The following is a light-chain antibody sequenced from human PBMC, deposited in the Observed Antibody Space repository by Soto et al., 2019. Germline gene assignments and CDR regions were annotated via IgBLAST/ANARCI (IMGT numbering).Light chain of an antibody. CDR2: AAS. CDR3: QQSYSNPRT. V-gene: IGKV1-39*01. Sequence: DIQMTQSPSSLSASVGDRVTITCRASENIARYLNWYKQRPGKAPELQISAASSLQSGVPSRFSGGGSGTDFTLTISSLQPEDVATYYCQQSYSNPRTFGQGTKVEIK. J-gene: IGKJ1*01. CDR1: ENIARY.